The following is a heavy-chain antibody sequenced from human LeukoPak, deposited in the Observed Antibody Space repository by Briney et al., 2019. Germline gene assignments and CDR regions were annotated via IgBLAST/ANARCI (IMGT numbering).Heavy chain of an antibody. Sequence: GGSLRLSCAASGFTFSSYSMNWVCQAPGKGLEWVSYISSSSSTIYYADSVKGRFTISRDNAKNSLYLQMNSLRAEDTAVYYCARDFRIQLWTPPSTCFDYWGQGTLVTVSS. CDR1: GFTFSSYS. J-gene: IGHJ4*02. D-gene: IGHD5-18*01. V-gene: IGHV3-48*04. CDR2: ISSSSSTI. CDR3: ARDFRIQLWTPPSTCFDY.